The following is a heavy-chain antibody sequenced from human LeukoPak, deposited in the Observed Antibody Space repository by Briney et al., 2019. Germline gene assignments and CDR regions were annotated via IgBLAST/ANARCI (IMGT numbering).Heavy chain of an antibody. D-gene: IGHD1-26*01. CDR2: ISSSSSYI. Sequence: PGGSLRLSCAASGFTLSSYSMNWVRQAPGKGLEWVSSISSSSSYIYYADSVKGRFTISRDNAKNSLYLQMNSLRAEDTAVYYCAREGSGSYYWVDYYYYMDVWGKGTTVTVSS. CDR3: AREGSGSYYWVDYYYYMDV. J-gene: IGHJ6*03. V-gene: IGHV3-21*01. CDR1: GFTLSSYS.